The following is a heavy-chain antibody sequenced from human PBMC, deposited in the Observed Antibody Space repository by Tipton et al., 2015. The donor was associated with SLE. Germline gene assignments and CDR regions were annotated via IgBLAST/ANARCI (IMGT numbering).Heavy chain of an antibody. Sequence: LRLSCTVSGGSISSSSYYWGWIRQPPGKGLEWIGSIYYSGSTYYNPSLKSRVTISVDTSKNHFSLKLSSVTAADTAVYYCARVNVVVPAAPSAGYFQHWGQGTLVTVSS. CDR1: GGSISSSSYY. CDR3: ARVNVVVPAAPSAGYFQH. CDR2: IYYSGST. J-gene: IGHJ1*01. V-gene: IGHV4-39*07. D-gene: IGHD2-2*01.